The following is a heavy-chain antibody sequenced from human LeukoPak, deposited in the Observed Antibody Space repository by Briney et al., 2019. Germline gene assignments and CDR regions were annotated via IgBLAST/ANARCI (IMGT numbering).Heavy chain of an antibody. Sequence: ASVKVSCKASGYPLTYYDINWVRQATGQGLEWMGWMNPNSGYTGNAQKFQGRLTMTRNTSISTAYMELSSLRFEDTAVYYCARVAAATSNRPFDYWGQGTLVTVSS. J-gene: IGHJ4*02. V-gene: IGHV1-8*01. CDR1: GYPLTYYD. CDR3: ARVAAATSNRPFDY. D-gene: IGHD6-13*01. CDR2: MNPNSGYT.